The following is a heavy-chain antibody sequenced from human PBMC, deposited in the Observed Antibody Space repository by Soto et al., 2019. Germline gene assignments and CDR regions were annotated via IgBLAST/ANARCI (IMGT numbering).Heavy chain of an antibody. J-gene: IGHJ4*02. V-gene: IGHV4-30-4*01. D-gene: IGHD3-22*01. CDR2: IFYSGTT. CDR1: GDSITSGDYY. CDR3: AKEGYYDSSGYFAPDY. Sequence: SETLSLTCTVSGDSITSGDYYWSWIRQSPGKGLEWVGYIFYSGTTYYNPSLKSRVTISLDTSKNQFSLKVTSVTAADTAVYYCAKEGYYDSSGYFAPDYWGQGTLVTVSS.